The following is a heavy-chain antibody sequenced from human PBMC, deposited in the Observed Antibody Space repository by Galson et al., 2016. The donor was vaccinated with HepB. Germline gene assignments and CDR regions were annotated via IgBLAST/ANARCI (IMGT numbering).Heavy chain of an antibody. Sequence: SETLSLTCAVSGGSFSGYYWTWVRQPPGKGLEWIGEIHHSGSTNYNPSLKSRVTLSVDTSRNQFSLHMSSITAADTAVYYCVRRLRPTPMKPRYFDVWGRGTLVTVSS. CDR2: IHHSGST. J-gene: IGHJ2*01. D-gene: IGHD2-15*01. CDR1: GGSFSGYY. CDR3: VRRLRPTPMKPRYFDV. V-gene: IGHV4-34*01.